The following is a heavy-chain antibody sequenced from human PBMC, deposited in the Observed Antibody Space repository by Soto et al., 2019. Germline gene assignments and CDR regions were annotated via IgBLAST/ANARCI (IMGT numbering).Heavy chain of an antibody. CDR3: ARSTPYYYDSSGQPYFDY. J-gene: IGHJ4*02. V-gene: IGHV4-30-4*01. D-gene: IGHD3-22*01. CDR1: GGSISSGDYY. CDR2: IYYSGST. Sequence: SETLSLTCTVSGGSISSGDYYWSWIRQPPGKGLEWIGYIYYSGSTYYNPSLKSRVTISVDTSKNQFSLKLSSVTAADTAVYYCARSTPYYYDSSGQPYFDYWGQGTLVTVSA.